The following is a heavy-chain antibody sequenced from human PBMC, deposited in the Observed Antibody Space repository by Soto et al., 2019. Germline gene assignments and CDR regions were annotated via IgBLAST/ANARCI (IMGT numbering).Heavy chain of an antibody. V-gene: IGHV3-74*01. J-gene: IGHJ6*03. CDR2: INSDGSST. D-gene: IGHD3-3*01. CDR3: ARVEALYYYYYYRDV. CDR1: GFTFSSYW. Sequence: GGSLRLSCAASGFTFSSYWMHWVRQAPGKGLVWVSRINSDGSSTSYADSVKGRFTISRDKAKDTLYLQMNSLRAEDTAVYYCARVEALYYYYYYRDVGGKGTTVTVSS.